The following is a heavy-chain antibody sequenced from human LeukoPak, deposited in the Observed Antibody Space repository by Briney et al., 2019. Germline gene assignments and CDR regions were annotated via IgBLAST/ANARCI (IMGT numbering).Heavy chain of an antibody. D-gene: IGHD3-10*02. CDR2: INSDGSST. CDR3: ASMSGVGGAIDY. Sequence: PGGSLRLSCAASGFTFSSYWMHWVRKAPGKGLVWVSRINSDGSSTSYADSVKGRFTISRDNAKNTLYLQMNSLRAEDTAVYYCASMSGVGGAIDYWGQGTLVTVSS. CDR1: GFTFSSYW. J-gene: IGHJ4*02. V-gene: IGHV3-74*01.